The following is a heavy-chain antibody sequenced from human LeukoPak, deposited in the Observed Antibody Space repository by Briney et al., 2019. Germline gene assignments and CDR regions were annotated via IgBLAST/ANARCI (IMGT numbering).Heavy chain of an antibody. Sequence: ALRLSCSASGFTGRSNYLIWVRQAPWKGLEWVSVIYSGGSTYYADSVKGRFTISRDNSKNTLYLQMNSLRAEDTAVYYCARDRLGFDYWGQGTLVTVSS. CDR2: IYSGGST. CDR3: ARDRLGFDY. D-gene: IGHD3-22*01. V-gene: IGHV3-53*01. CDR1: GFTGRSNY. J-gene: IGHJ4*02.